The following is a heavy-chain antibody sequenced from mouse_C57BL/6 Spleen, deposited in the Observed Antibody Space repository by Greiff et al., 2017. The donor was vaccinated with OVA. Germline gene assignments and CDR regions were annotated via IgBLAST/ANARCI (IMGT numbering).Heavy chain of an antibody. J-gene: IGHJ1*03. CDR1: GFTFSSYG. Sequence: EVKLMESGGDLVKPGGSLKLSCAASGFTFSSYGMSWVRQTPDKRLEWVATISSGGSYTYYPDSVKGRFPISSDHATNTLYLQRSSMKSEDTAMYYCARHPTGTVSYWYFDVWGTGTTVTVSS. CDR3: ARHPTGTVSYWYFDV. D-gene: IGHD4-1*02. CDR2: ISSGGSYT. V-gene: IGHV5-6*01.